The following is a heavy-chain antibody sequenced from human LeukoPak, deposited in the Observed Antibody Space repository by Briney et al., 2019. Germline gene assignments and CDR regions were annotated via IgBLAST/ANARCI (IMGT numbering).Heavy chain of an antibody. CDR2: MNPNSGNT. V-gene: IGHV1-8*02. CDR3: ARVGSPTPNYYYYGMDV. J-gene: IGHJ6*02. D-gene: IGHD3-10*01. CDR1: GGTFSSYA. Sequence: ASVKVSCKASGGTFSSYAISWVRQAPGQGLEWMGWMNPNSGNTGYAQKFQGRVTMTRNTSISTAYMELSSLRSEDTAVYYCARVGSPTPNYYYYGMDVWGQGTTVTVSS.